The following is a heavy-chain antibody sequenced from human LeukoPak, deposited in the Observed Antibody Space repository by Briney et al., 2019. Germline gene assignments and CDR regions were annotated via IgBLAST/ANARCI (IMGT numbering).Heavy chain of an antibody. CDR2: ISYDGSNK. CDR3: AKAQVTGYYFDY. Sequence: GGSLRLSCAASGFTFSSYGMYWVRQAPGKGLEWVAVISYDGSNKYYADSVKGRFTISRDNSKNTLYLQMNSLRAEDTAVYYCAKAQVTGYYFDYWGQGTLVTVSS. D-gene: IGHD5-18*01. J-gene: IGHJ4*02. CDR1: GFTFSSYG. V-gene: IGHV3-30*18.